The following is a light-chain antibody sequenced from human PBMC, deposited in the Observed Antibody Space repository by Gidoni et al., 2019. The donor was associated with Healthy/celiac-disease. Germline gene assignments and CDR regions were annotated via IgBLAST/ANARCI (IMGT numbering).Light chain of an antibody. Sequence: DIQMTQSPSSLSASVGERVTITCQASQDISNYLNWYQQKPGKAPKLLIYDASNLETGVPSRFSGSGSGTDFTFTISSLQPEDIATYYCQQYDNLPPKSFGQGTKLEIK. V-gene: IGKV1-33*01. CDR1: QDISNY. J-gene: IGKJ2*03. CDR3: QQYDNLPPKS. CDR2: DAS.